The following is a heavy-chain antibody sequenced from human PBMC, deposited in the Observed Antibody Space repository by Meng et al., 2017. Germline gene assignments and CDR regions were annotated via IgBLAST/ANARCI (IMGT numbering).Heavy chain of an antibody. V-gene: IGHV4-4*03. CDR2: IYHSGST. Sequence: SGPVPVQPQGTLSLPRLRVGVSIRSSNWGRWFRQPPGKGLVWIAEIYHSGSTNYNPSLKSRVTISVDKSKNQFSLKLSSVTAADTAVYYCARVVAATTLFLDYWGQGTLVTVSS. D-gene: IGHD2-15*01. J-gene: IGHJ4*02. CDR1: GVSIRSSNW. CDR3: ARVVAATTLFLDY.